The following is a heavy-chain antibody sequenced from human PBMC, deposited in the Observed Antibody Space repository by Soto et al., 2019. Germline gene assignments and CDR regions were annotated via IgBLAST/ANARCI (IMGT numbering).Heavy chain of an antibody. V-gene: IGHV3-7*01. Sequence: TGGSLRLSCAASGLAFSYYWMTWVRQAPGKGLEWVASIKQDGSEKYYVDSVKGRFTISRDNAKNSLYLQANSLRVEDTAVYYCARDRLKVSYWGQGTLVTVSS. CDR2: IKQDGSEK. J-gene: IGHJ4*02. CDR1: GLAFSYYW. CDR3: ARDRLKVSY. D-gene: IGHD3-16*01.